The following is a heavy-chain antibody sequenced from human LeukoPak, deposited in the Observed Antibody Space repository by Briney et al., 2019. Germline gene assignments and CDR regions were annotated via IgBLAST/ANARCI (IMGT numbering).Heavy chain of an antibody. CDR3: ARALGYCSGGSCYYDYYYYGMDV. V-gene: IGHV3-7*01. CDR2: IKQDGSEK. CDR1: GPTFSNYW. J-gene: IGHJ6*02. Sequence: GGSLRLSCAAPGPTFSNYWMDWVRQAPGKGLEWVANIKQDGSEKNYVDSVKGRFTISRDNSKNTLYLQMNSLRAEDTAVYYCARALGYCSGGSCYYDYYYYGMDVWGQGTTVTVSS. D-gene: IGHD2-15*01.